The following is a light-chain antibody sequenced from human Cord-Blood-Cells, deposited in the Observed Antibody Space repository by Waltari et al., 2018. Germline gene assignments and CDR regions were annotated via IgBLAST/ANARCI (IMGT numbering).Light chain of an antibody. J-gene: IGKJ4*01. CDR1: QSISSY. Sequence: DIQMTQSPSSLSAPLGDRVPITCRASQSISSYLNWYQQKPGKAPKLLIYAASSLQSGVPSRFSGSGSGTDVTLTISSLQPEDFATYYCQQSYSTPLTFGGGTKVEIK. CDR2: AAS. CDR3: QQSYSTPLT. V-gene: IGKV1-39*01.